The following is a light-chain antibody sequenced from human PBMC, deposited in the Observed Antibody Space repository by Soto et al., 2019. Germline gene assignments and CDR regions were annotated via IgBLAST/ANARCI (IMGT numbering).Light chain of an antibody. Sequence: EVVLTQSPGTLSLSPGERATLSCRASQSVSHNYFAWYQQKPGQAPRLLIFGSSYRATGIPDRFSGSGSGTDFTLTISRLEPEDFAVYYCQQYGSSPPYTFGQGTKLEIK. CDR2: GSS. CDR3: QQYGSSPPYT. J-gene: IGKJ2*01. CDR1: QSVSHNY. V-gene: IGKV3-20*01.